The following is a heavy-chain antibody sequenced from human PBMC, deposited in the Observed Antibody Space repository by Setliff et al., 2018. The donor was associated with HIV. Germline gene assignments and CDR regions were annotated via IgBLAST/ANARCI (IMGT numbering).Heavy chain of an antibody. CDR3: ARETYYYDSIGYWRSDAFDV. CDR2: IHSSGAT. CDR1: GGSFSGYY. D-gene: IGHD3-22*01. J-gene: IGHJ3*01. Sequence: PSETLSLTCAVYGGSFSGYYWSWIRQPPGKGLEWIAWIHSSGATKYNPSLKSRVTISVDTSKNQFSLRLSSVTAADTAVYYCARETYYYDSIGYWRSDAFDVWGQGTMVTVSS. V-gene: IGHV4-4*08.